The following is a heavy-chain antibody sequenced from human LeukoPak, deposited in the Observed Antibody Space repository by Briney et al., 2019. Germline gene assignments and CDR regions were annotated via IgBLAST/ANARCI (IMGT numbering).Heavy chain of an antibody. CDR3: AHSVVVPAAKTIVSGAFDI. CDR1: GFSLSTSGVG. Sequence: SGPTLVKPTQTLTLTCTFSGFSLSTSGVGVGWIRQLPGKALEWLALIYWDDDKRYSPSLKSRLTITKDTSKNQVVLTMTNMDPVDTATYYCAHSVVVPAAKTIVSGAFDIWGQGTMVTVSS. CDR2: IYWDDDK. J-gene: IGHJ3*02. D-gene: IGHD2-2*01. V-gene: IGHV2-5*02.